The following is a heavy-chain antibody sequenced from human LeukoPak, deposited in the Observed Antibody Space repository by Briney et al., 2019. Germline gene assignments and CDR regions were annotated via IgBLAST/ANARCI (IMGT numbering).Heavy chain of an antibody. V-gene: IGHV3-23*01. CDR2: ISGSGGST. CDR3: AKADRLYYDFWSGYYFDY. D-gene: IGHD3-3*01. CDR1: GFTFSSYS. J-gene: IGHJ4*02. Sequence: GSLRLSCAASGFTFSSYSMNWVRQAPGKGLEWVSAISGSGGSTYYADSVKGRFTISRDNSKNTLYLQMNSLRAEDTAVYYCAKADRLYYDFWSGYYFDYWGQGTLVTVSS.